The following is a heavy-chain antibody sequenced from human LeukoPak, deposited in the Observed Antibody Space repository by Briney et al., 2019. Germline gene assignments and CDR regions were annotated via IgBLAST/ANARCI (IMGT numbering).Heavy chain of an antibody. Sequence: ASVKVSCKASGYTFTSYDINWVRQATGQGLEWMGWMNPNSGNTGYAQKFQGRVTMTRNTSINTAYMELSSLGSEDTAVYYCAREGASIDWFDPWGQGTLVTVSS. CDR2: MNPNSGNT. J-gene: IGHJ5*02. D-gene: IGHD3-16*01. CDR3: AREGASIDWFDP. V-gene: IGHV1-8*02. CDR1: GYTFTSYD.